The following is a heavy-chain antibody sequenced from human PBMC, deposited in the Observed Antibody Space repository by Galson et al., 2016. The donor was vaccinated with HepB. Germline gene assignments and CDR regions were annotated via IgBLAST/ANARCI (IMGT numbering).Heavy chain of an antibody. Sequence: SLRLSCAASGFTFTNYAMSWVRQAPGKGLEWVSTIGGRGDTIYYADSVKGRFTISRDNSKNTLYLQMNNLRAEDTAVYYCAKGRNYYDNRGYFADWGQGTLVTVSS. V-gene: IGHV3-23*01. CDR2: IGGRGDTI. D-gene: IGHD3-22*01. J-gene: IGHJ4*02. CDR1: GFTFTNYA. CDR3: AKGRNYYDNRGYFAD.